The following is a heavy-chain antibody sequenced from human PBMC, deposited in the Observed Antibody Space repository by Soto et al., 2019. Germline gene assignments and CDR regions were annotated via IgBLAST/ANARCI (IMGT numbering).Heavy chain of an antibody. CDR3: ARGPRRFNRGYSGYDDGVGV. D-gene: IGHD5-12*01. V-gene: IGHV1-8*01. CDR2: MNPNSVNT. CDR1: GYTFTSYD. Sequence: QVQLVQSGAEVKKPGASVKVSCKASGYTFTSYDINWVRQATGQGLEWMGWMNPNSVNTGYAQKFQGRVTMTRNSSISTAYMELSSLRSEDTAVYYCARGPRRFNRGYSGYDDGVGVWGQGILVTVSS. J-gene: IGHJ4*02.